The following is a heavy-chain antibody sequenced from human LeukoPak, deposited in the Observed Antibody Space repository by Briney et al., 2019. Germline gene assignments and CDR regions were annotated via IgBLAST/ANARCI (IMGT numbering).Heavy chain of an antibody. CDR1: GFTFSDYY. V-gene: IGHV3-11*05. J-gene: IGHJ3*02. CDR3: VREAAFDI. CDR2: ISSSSSYT. Sequence: GGSLRLSCAASGFTFSDYYMSWIRQAPGKGLEWVSYISSSSSYTNYADSVKGRFTISRDSSKNTLYLQMNSLRTEDTAVYYCVREAAFDIWGQGTKVTASS.